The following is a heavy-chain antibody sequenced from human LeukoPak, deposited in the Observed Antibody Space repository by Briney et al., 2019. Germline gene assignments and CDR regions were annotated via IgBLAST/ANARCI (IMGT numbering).Heavy chain of an antibody. Sequence: PGGSLRLSCAASGFTFTTYWMSWVRQAPGKGLEWVANIKQDGTEKYYVDSVKGRFTISRDNAKNSLYLQMNSLRAEDTAVYYCARALDARPRIAARPAWDYWGQGTLVTVSS. CDR3: ARALDARPRIAARPAWDY. CDR2: IKQDGTEK. J-gene: IGHJ4*02. V-gene: IGHV3-7*01. D-gene: IGHD6-6*01. CDR1: GFTFTTYW.